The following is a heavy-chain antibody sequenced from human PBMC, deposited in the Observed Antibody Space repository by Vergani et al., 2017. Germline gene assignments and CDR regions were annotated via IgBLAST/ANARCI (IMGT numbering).Heavy chain of an antibody. CDR3: ARGRKNSRTSKAAAGDNWFDP. CDR2: INPNSGGT. J-gene: IGHJ5*02. CDR1: GYTFTGYY. D-gene: IGHD6-13*01. V-gene: IGHV1-2*02. Sequence: QVQLVQSGAEVKKPGASVKVSCKASGYTFTGYYMHWVRQAPGQGLEWMGWINPNSGGTNYAQKFQGRVTMTRDTSISTAYMELSRLRSDDTAVYYCARGRKNSRTSKAAAGDNWFDPWGQGTLVTVSS.